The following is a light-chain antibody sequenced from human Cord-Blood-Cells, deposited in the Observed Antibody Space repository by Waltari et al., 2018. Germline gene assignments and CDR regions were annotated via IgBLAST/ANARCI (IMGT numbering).Light chain of an antibody. CDR3: QQYNNWSWT. CDR2: GAS. J-gene: IGKJ1*01. CDR1: QSVSSN. Sequence: EIVMTQSPATLSVSPGERATLSCRASQSVSSNLAWYQQKPGPAPRLLIYGASTRATGIPARFSGSGSGTEFTLTISSLQSEDFAVYYCQQYNNWSWTFGQGTKVEIK. V-gene: IGKV3-15*01.